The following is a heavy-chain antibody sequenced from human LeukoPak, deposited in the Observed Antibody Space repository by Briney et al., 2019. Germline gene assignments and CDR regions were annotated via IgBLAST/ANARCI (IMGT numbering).Heavy chain of an antibody. Sequence: GGSLRLSCAASGFTVSSNYMSWVRQAPGKGLEWVSVIYSGGNTYYADSVKGRFTISRDNSKNTLYLQMNSLRAEDTAIYYCAKDQNMVATAPFDCWGQGTLVTVSS. J-gene: IGHJ4*02. D-gene: IGHD5-12*01. CDR3: AKDQNMVATAPFDC. V-gene: IGHV3-53*01. CDR2: IYSGGNT. CDR1: GFTVSSNY.